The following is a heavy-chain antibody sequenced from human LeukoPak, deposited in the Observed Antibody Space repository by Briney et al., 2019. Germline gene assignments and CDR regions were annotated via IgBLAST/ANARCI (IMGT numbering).Heavy chain of an antibody. J-gene: IGHJ4*02. CDR1: GGSISSGGYS. CDR3: ARHFWHSSSYFDY. CDR2: IYHSGST. V-gene: IGHV4-30-2*01. Sequence: SETLSLTCAVSGGSISSGGYSWSWIRQPPGKGLEWIGYIYHSGSTYYNPSLKSRVTISVDRSKNQFSLKLSSVTAADTAVYYCARHFWHSSSYFDYWGQGTLVTVSS. D-gene: IGHD6-6*01.